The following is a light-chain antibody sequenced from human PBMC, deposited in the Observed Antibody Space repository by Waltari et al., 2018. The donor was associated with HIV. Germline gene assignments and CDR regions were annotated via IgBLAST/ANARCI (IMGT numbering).Light chain of an antibody. J-gene: IGKJ1*01. Sequence: DIVMTQSPLSLPVTPGEPASISCRSSKSLLHSNGYNYLDWYLQKPGQSPQLLIYLGSNRASGVPDRVSGSRSGTDFTLKISRVEAEDVGVYYCMQALQTPWTFGQGTKVEIK. V-gene: IGKV2-28*01. CDR3: MQALQTPWT. CDR2: LGS. CDR1: KSLLHSNGYNY.